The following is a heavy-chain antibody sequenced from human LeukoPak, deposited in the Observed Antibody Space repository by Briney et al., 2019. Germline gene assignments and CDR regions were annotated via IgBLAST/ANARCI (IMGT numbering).Heavy chain of an antibody. CDR2: IKQDGSEK. CDR1: GFTFSTYY. J-gene: IGHJ4*02. Sequence: GGSLRLSCAASGFTFSTYYMSWVRQAPGTGLEWVANIKQDGSEKYYVDSVKGRFTVSRDNAKNSLYLQMNSLRAEDTAVYYCARDLSSSWYDWGQGTLVTVSS. CDR3: ARDLSSSWYD. D-gene: IGHD6-13*01. V-gene: IGHV3-7*01.